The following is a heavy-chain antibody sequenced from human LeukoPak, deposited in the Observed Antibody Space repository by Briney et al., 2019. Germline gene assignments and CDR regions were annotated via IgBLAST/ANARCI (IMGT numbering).Heavy chain of an antibody. CDR2: INPNSGGT. CDR3: ARGASSGWKTNYYGMDV. CDR1: GYTFTGYY. V-gene: IGHV1-2*04. J-gene: IGHJ6*04. D-gene: IGHD6-19*01. Sequence: ASVKVSCKASGYTFTGYYMHWVRQAPGQGIEWMGWINPNSGGTNYAQKFQGWVTMTRDTSISTAYMELSRLRSDDTAVYYCARGASSGWKTNYYGMDVWGKGTTVTVSS.